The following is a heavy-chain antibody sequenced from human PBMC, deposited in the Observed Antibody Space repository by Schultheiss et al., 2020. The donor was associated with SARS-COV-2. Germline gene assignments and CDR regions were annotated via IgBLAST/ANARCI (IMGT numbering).Heavy chain of an antibody. CDR2: IYYSGST. Sequence: SQTLSLTCTVSGGSISSYYWSWIRQPPGKGLEWIGYIYYSGSTNYNPSLKSRVTISVDTSKNQFSLKLSSVTAADTAVYYCARLWHYYDSSGYYSEWGQGTLVTVSS. D-gene: IGHD3-22*01. CDR1: GGSISSYY. CDR3: ARLWHYYDSSGYYSE. V-gene: IGHV4-59*08. J-gene: IGHJ4*02.